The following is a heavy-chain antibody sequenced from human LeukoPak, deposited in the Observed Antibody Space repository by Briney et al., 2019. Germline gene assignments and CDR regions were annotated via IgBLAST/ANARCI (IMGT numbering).Heavy chain of an antibody. D-gene: IGHD5-24*01. CDR3: ARLPVGMTTINFDY. Sequence: LRLSCAASGFSFSFYWMHWVRQAPGKGLVWFSRINSDGSTTTYADSVKGRFTISRDNAKNTLYLQMNSLKAEDTAVYYCARLPVGMTTINFDYWGQGTLVTVSS. V-gene: IGHV3-74*01. CDR2: INSDGSTT. CDR1: GFSFSFYW. J-gene: IGHJ4*02.